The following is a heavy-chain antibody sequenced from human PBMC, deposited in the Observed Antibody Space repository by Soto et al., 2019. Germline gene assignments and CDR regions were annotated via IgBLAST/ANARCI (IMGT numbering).Heavy chain of an antibody. CDR1: GFTFSSYG. J-gene: IGHJ6*02. V-gene: IGHV3-30*18. CDR2: ISYDGSNK. Sequence: GGSLRLSCAASGFTFSSYGMHWVRQAPGKGLEWVAVISYDGSNKYYADSVKGRFTISRDNSKNTLYLQMNSLRAEDTAVYYCAKDRITMVRGVKGMDVWGQGTTVTVSS. D-gene: IGHD3-10*01. CDR3: AKDRITMVRGVKGMDV.